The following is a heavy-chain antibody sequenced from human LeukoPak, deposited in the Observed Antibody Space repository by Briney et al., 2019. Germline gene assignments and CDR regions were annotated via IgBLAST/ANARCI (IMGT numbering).Heavy chain of an antibody. Sequence: SETLSLTYAVYGGSFSGYYWSWIRQPPGKGLEWIGEINHSGSTNYNPSLKSRVTISVDTSKNQFSLKLSSVTAADTAVYYCASRASGWPPRVMNYFDPWGQGTLVTVSS. J-gene: IGHJ5*02. V-gene: IGHV4-34*01. CDR3: ASRASGWPPRVMNYFDP. CDR2: INHSGST. CDR1: GGSFSGYY. D-gene: IGHD1-7*01.